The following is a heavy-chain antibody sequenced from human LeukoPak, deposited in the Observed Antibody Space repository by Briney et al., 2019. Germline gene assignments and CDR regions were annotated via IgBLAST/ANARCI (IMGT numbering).Heavy chain of an antibody. V-gene: IGHV3-30*02. J-gene: IGHJ6*03. CDR3: ALDYVDGLDYYYYMDV. D-gene: IGHD4-17*01. CDR1: GFTFSSYG. Sequence: GGSLKLSCAAPGFTFSSYGMHWVRQAPGKGLEWVAFIRYDGSNKYYADSVKGRFTISRDNSKNTLYLQMNSLRAEDTAVYYCALDYVDGLDYYYYMDVWGKGTTVTVSS. CDR2: IRYDGSNK.